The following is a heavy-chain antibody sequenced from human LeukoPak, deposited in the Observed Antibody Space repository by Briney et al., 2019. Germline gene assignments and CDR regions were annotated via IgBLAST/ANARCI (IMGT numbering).Heavy chain of an antibody. CDR3: ARDTAPPPITIFGVHGMDV. Sequence: ASVKVSCKASGYTFTGYYMHWVRQAPGQGLEWMGWINPNSGGTNYAQKFQGRVTMTRDTSISTAYMELSRLRSDDTAVYYCARDTAPPPITIFGVHGMDVWGQGTTVTVSS. CDR1: GYTFTGYY. V-gene: IGHV1-2*02. J-gene: IGHJ6*02. D-gene: IGHD3-3*01. CDR2: INPNSGGT.